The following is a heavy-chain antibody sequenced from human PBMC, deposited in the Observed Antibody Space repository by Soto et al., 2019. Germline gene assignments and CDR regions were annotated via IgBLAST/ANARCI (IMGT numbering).Heavy chain of an antibody. CDR3: ARDFSGTNAY. D-gene: IGHD1-7*01. J-gene: IGHJ4*02. CDR1: GYTCTIYG. V-gene: IGHV1-18*01. Sequence: ASLKVSCKASGYTCTIYGISWVRQAPGQGLEWMGWINAYNGNTNYAQKLQGRVTMTTDTSTSTAYMELRSLRSDDTAVYYCARDFSGTNAYWGQGTLVTVS. CDR2: INAYNGNT.